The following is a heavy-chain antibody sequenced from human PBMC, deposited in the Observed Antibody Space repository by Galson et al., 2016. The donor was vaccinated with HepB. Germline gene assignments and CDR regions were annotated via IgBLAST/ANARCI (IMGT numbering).Heavy chain of an antibody. CDR3: VTEGGN. CDR2: FEPEDGET. D-gene: IGHD3-16*01. Sequence: QSGAEVKKPGDSVKVSCKVSGFPVTDLSIHWVRQAPGKGLEWMGGFEPEDGETVHAQKFQGRVTMTEDTSTDTAYMELSRLTSGDTAVYYCVTEGGNWGQGVLVTVSS. J-gene: IGHJ4*02. V-gene: IGHV1-24*01. CDR1: GFPVTDLS.